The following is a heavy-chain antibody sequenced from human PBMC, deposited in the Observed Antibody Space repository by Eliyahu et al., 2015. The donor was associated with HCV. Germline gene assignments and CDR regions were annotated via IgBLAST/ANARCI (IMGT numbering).Heavy chain of an antibody. D-gene: IGHD1-26*01. V-gene: IGHV3-43*02. CDR3: AKDGDSGSYPIGYYGMDV. J-gene: IGHJ6*02. CDR1: GFTFDDYA. CDR2: ISGDGGST. Sequence: EVQLVESGGGVVQPGGSLRLSCAASGFTFDDYAMHWVRQAPGKGLEWVSLISGDGGSTYYADSVKGRFTISRDNSKNSLYLQMNSLRTEDTALYYCAKDGDSGSYPIGYYGMDVWGQGTTVTVSS.